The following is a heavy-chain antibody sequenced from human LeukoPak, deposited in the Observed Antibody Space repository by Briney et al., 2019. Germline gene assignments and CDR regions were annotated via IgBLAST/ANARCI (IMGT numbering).Heavy chain of an antibody. CDR1: GFTFSSYA. CDR3: ARPTDYYDSSGYSAPDAFDI. V-gene: IGHV3-23*01. CDR2: ISGSGGST. Sequence: GGSLRLSCAASGFTFSSYAMSWVRQAPGKGLEWVSAISGSGGSTYYADSVKGRFTISRDNSKNTLYLQMNSLRAEDTAVYYCARPTDYYDSSGYSAPDAFDIWGQGTMVTVSS. D-gene: IGHD3-22*01. J-gene: IGHJ3*02.